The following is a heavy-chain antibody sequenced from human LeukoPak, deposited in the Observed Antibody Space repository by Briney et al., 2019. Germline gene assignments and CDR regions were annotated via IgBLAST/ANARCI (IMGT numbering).Heavy chain of an antibody. Sequence: PGGSLRLSCAASGFTFSSYAMSWVRQAPGKGLEWVSGISGSGGSTYYADSVKGRFTISRENSKDTLYLQMNSLGTDNTAVYYCAKGERMTTVTTLDCWGQGTLVTVSS. CDR2: ISGSGGST. CDR1: GFTFSSYA. D-gene: IGHD4-17*01. CDR3: AKGERMTTVTTLDC. V-gene: IGHV3-23*01. J-gene: IGHJ4*02.